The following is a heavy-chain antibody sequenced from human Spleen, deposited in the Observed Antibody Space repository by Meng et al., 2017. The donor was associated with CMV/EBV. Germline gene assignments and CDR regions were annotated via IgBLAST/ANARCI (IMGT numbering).Heavy chain of an antibody. CDR3: ARERYCSGGSCYYYYGMDV. Sequence: ASVKVSCKASGYTFTGYYMHWVRQAPGQGLEWMGWINPNSDGTNYAQKLQGRVTMTTDTSTSTAYMELRSLRSDDTAVYYCARERYCSGGSCYYYYGMDVWGQGTTVTVSS. V-gene: IGHV1-2*02. CDR1: GYTFTGYY. CDR2: INPNSDGT. D-gene: IGHD2-15*01. J-gene: IGHJ6*02.